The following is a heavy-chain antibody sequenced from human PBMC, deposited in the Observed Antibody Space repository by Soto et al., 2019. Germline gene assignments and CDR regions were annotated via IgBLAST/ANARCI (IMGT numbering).Heavy chain of an antibody. CDR2: IIPIFGTA. J-gene: IGHJ6*02. D-gene: IGHD3-10*01. Sequence: QVQLVQSGAEVKKPGSSVKVSCKASGGTFSSYAISWVRQAPGQGLEWMGGIIPIFGTANYAQKFQGRVTITADESTSTADRELSSLRSEDTAVYYCAREGGSGNYRYYAMDVWGQGTTVTVSS. V-gene: IGHV1-69*12. CDR1: GGTFSSYA. CDR3: AREGGSGNYRYYAMDV.